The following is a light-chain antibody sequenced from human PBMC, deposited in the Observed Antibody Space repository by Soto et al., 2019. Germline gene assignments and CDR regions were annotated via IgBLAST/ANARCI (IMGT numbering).Light chain of an antibody. Sequence: VLSQSPGTLSFSPGESATLSCRASQTVSITYLTWYQQKPGQAPRLLIFGASKRATGIPDRFSGSGSGRDFTLTISGLKPEDFAVYYCQQYGSSPLISFGQGTRLEIK. CDR1: QTVSITY. V-gene: IGKV3-20*01. CDR2: GAS. J-gene: IGKJ5*01. CDR3: QQYGSSPLIS.